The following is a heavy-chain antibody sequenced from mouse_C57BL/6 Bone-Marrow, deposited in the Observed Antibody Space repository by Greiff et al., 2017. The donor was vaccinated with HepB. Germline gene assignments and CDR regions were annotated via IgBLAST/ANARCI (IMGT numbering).Heavy chain of an antibody. CDR3: ARWGYGSSYFDY. J-gene: IGHJ2*01. CDR2: IDPSDSYT. D-gene: IGHD1-1*01. Sequence: VKLQQPGAELVMPGASVKLSCKASGYTFTSYWMHWVKQRPGQGLEWIGEIDPSDSYTNYNQKFKGKSTLTVDKSSSTAYMQLSSLTSEDSAVYYCARWGYGSSYFDYWGQGTTRTVSS. V-gene: IGHV1-69*01. CDR1: GYTFTSYW.